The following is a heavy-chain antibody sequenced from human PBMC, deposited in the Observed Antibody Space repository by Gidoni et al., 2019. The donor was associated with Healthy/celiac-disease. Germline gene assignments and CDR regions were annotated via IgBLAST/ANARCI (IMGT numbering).Heavy chain of an antibody. CDR2: ISYDGSNK. CDR1: GFTFSSYG. V-gene: IGHV3-30*18. CDR3: AKDRRYCSSTSCPPPYYYYYMDV. Sequence: QVQLVESGGGVVQPGRSVRLSCADAGFTFSSYGIHWVRKATGKGLELVAVISYDGSNKYYADSVKGRFTISRDNSKNTLYLQMNSLRAEDTAVYYCAKDRRYCSSTSCPPPYYYYYMDVWGKGTTVTVSS. D-gene: IGHD2-2*01. J-gene: IGHJ6*03.